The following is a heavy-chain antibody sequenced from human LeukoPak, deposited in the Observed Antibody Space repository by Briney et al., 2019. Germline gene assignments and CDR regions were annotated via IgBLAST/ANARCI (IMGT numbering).Heavy chain of an antibody. V-gene: IGHV4-4*07. CDR3: ARGPLSTGYFDF. J-gene: IGHJ4*02. CDR2: IYPSGST. CDR1: GDFISPYY. Sequence: ETLSLTCTVSGDFISPYYWSWIRQPAGKELEWIGRIYPSGSTNYNPSLKSRLTMSIHTSKNQFSLNLTSVTAADTAVYFCARGPLSTGYFDFWGQGALVTVSS. D-gene: IGHD2-8*02.